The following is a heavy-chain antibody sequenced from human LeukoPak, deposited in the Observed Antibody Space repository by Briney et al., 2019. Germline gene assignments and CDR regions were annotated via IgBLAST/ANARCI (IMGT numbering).Heavy chain of an antibody. Sequence: GGSLRLSCAASGFTFSNYAMHWVRQTPGKGLEWVAVISYDGSNKYHADSVKGRFTISRDNSKNTLYLQMNSLRPEDTAVYYCAKEGGAVPAEYFQHWGQGTLVTVSS. CDR3: AKEGGAVPAEYFQH. V-gene: IGHV3-30*18. CDR2: ISYDGSNK. J-gene: IGHJ1*01. CDR1: GFTFSNYA. D-gene: IGHD6-19*01.